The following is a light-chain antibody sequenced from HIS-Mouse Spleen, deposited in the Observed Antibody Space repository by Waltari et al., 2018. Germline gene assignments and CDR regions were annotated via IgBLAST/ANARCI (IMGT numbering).Light chain of an antibody. J-gene: IGLJ3*02. CDR3: SSYTSSSTQWV. V-gene: IGLV2-14*03. CDR2: DVS. CDR1: SSDVGGYNY. Sequence: QSALTQPASVSGSPGQSITISCTGTSSDVGGYNYVSWYQQHPGKAPKRMIYDVSNRPSGVSNRFSGSKSGNTASLTISGLQAEDEADYYCSSYTSSSTQWVFGGGTKLTVL.